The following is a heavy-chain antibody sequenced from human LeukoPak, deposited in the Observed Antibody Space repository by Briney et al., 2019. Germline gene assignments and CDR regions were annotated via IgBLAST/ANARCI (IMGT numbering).Heavy chain of an antibody. D-gene: IGHD2-2*01. CDR3: ARGVVVPAAAIDY. Sequence: SVKVSCKASGGTFSSYAISWVRQAPGPGLEWMGGIIPIFGTANYAQKFQGRVTITTDESTSTAYMELSSLRSEDTAVYYCARGVVVPAAAIDYWGQGTLVTVSS. V-gene: IGHV1-69*05. CDR2: IIPIFGTA. CDR1: GGTFSSYA. J-gene: IGHJ4*02.